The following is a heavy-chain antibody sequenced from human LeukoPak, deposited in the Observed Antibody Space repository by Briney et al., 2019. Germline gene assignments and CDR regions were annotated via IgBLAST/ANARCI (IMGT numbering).Heavy chain of an antibody. D-gene: IGHD3-22*01. V-gene: IGHV4-59*01. CDR2: IYYSGST. J-gene: IGHJ4*02. CDR3: ARNYFHSSGPFDY. CDR1: GGSINSYY. Sequence: SETLSLTCTVSGGSINSYYWSWIRQPPGKGLEWIAYIYYSGSTNYNPSLKSRVTISVDTSKNQFSLELSSVTAADTAVYYCARNYFHSSGPFDYWGQGTLVTVSS.